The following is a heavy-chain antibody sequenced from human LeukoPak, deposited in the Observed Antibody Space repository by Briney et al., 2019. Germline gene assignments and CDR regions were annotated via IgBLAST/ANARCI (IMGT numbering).Heavy chain of an antibody. CDR1: GYTFTSYA. V-gene: IGHV1-18*01. D-gene: IGHD4-17*01. Sequence: ASVKVSCKASGYTFTSYAMHWVRQAPGQGLEWMGWTTAYNGDTRFAQRLQGRLTMTTDTSTSTAYMELRSLRSDDTAVYYCARDSRDYGDYVDIWGQGTMVTVSS. CDR2: TTAYNGDT. CDR3: ARDSRDYGDYVDI. J-gene: IGHJ3*02.